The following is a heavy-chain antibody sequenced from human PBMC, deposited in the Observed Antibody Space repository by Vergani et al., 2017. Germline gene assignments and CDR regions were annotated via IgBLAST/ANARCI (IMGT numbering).Heavy chain of an antibody. CDR1: GFTFSSYW. Sequence: EVQLVESGGGLVKPGGSLRLSCAASGFTFSSYWMSWVRQAPGKGLEWVANIKQDGSEKYYVDSVKGRFTISRDDSKNTAYLQMNSLKTEDTAVYYCTRVGVLRGQGTLVTVSS. J-gene: IGHJ4*02. CDR3: TRVGVL. V-gene: IGHV3-7*03. CDR2: IKQDGSEK. D-gene: IGHD3-3*01.